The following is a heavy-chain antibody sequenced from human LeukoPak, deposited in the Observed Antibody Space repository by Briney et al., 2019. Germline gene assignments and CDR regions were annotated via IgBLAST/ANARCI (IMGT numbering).Heavy chain of an antibody. CDR3: ARDYCSSTSCLFDY. Sequence: ASVKVSCKASGYTFTSYYMHWVRQAPGQGLEWMGIINPSGGSRSYAQKFQGRVTMTRDTSISTAYMELSRLRSDDTAVYYCARDYCSSTSCLFDYWGQGTLVTVSS. CDR1: GYTFTSYY. V-gene: IGHV1-46*01. D-gene: IGHD2-2*01. CDR2: INPSGGSR. J-gene: IGHJ4*02.